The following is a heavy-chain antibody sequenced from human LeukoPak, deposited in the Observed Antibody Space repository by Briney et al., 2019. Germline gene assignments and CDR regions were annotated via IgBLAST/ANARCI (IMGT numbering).Heavy chain of an antibody. D-gene: IGHD3-3*01. CDR1: GGTFSSYA. V-gene: IGHV1-69*05. CDR2: IIPIFGTA. Sequence: VASVKVSCKASGGTFSSYAISWVRQAPGQGLEWMGGIIPIFGTANYAQKFQGRVTITTDESTSTAYMELCSLRSEDTAVYYCARALRFLDQAFDYWGQGTLVTVSS. J-gene: IGHJ4*02. CDR3: ARALRFLDQAFDY.